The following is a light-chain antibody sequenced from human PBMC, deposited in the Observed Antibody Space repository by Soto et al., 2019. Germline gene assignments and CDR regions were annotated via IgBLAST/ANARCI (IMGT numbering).Light chain of an antibody. CDR3: QHHNNWPPGM. Sequence: VMTQSPATLSVSPGERATLSCRASLSVGTNLAWYQQKPGQPPRLLIYGATTRATGIPARFSGSGSGTDFTLTISSLQSEDFAVYYCQHHNNWPPGMFGQGTRVEIK. V-gene: IGKV3-15*01. CDR2: GAT. CDR1: LSVGTN. J-gene: IGKJ1*01.